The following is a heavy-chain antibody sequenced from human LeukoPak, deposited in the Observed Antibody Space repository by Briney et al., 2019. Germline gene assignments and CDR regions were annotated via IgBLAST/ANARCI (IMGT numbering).Heavy chain of an antibody. CDR3: ARGYDILTGQNYFDY. Sequence: ASVKVSCKDSGYTFTSYGISWVRQAPEQGLEWMGWISAYNGNTNYAQKLQGRVTMTTDTSTSTAYMELRSLRSDDTAVYYCARGYDILTGQNYFDYWGQGTLVTVSS. J-gene: IGHJ4*02. CDR1: GYTFTSYG. CDR2: ISAYNGNT. V-gene: IGHV1-18*01. D-gene: IGHD3-9*01.